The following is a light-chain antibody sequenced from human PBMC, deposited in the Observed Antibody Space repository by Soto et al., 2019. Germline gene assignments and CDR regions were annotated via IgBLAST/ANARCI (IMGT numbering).Light chain of an antibody. V-gene: IGLV2-14*03. CDR2: DVS. J-gene: IGLJ1*01. CDR1: SSEVGGYYH. CDR3: SSFKGPTYV. Sequence: QSVLTQPASVSGSPGQSITISFTGSSSEVGGYYHVSWYQQHPGKVPRLMIYDVSDRPSGVSDRFSGSKSGNTASLTISGLQAEDEADYYCSSFKGPTYVFGTGTKVTVL.